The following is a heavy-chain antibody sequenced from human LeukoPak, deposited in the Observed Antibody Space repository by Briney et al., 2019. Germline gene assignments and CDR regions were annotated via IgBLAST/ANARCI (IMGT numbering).Heavy chain of an antibody. CDR1: GGSISSYY. CDR3: ARIVRISRYPDAFDI. V-gene: IGHV4-59*01. Sequence: SETLSLTCTVSGGSISSYYWSWIRQPPGKGLEWIGYIYYSGSTNYNPSLKSRVTISVDTSKNQFSLKLSSVTAADTAVYYCARIVRISRYPDAFDIWGQGTMVTVSS. D-gene: IGHD2/OR15-2a*01. CDR2: IYYSGST. J-gene: IGHJ3*02.